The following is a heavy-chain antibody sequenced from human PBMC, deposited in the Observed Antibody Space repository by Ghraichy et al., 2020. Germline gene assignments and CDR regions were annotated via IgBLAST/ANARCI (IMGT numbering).Heavy chain of an antibody. CDR3: ARDQRGSSDAFEI. J-gene: IGHJ3*02. CDR1: GFTFSSYS. Sequence: GGSLRLSCAASGFTFSSYSMNWVRQAPGKGLEWVSSISSSSSHIYYADSVKGRFTISRDNANNSLYLQMNSLRAEDTAVYYCARDQRGSSDAFEIWGQGTMVTVSS. V-gene: IGHV3-21*01. D-gene: IGHD3-10*01. CDR2: ISSSSSHI.